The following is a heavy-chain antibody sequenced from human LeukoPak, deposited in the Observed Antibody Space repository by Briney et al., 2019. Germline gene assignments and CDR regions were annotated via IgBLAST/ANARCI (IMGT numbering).Heavy chain of an antibody. CDR1: GFTFSSYA. J-gene: IGHJ1*01. D-gene: IGHD6-13*01. CDR2: ISYDGSNK. CDR3: ARDREAAAPTYEYLQH. Sequence: GGSLRLSCAASGFTFSSYAMHWVRQAPGKGLEWVAVISYDGSNKYYADSVKGRFTISRDNSKNTLYLQMNSLRAEDTAVYYCARDREAAAPTYEYLQHWGQGTLVTVSS. V-gene: IGHV3-30*04.